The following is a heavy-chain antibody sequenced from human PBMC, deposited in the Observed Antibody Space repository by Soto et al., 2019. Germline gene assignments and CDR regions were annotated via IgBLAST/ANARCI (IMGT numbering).Heavy chain of an antibody. D-gene: IGHD6-6*01. J-gene: IGHJ4*02. V-gene: IGHV3-30-3*01. CDR3: AREPRGSSVFDY. Sequence: GGSLRLSCAASGFTFSSYAMHWVRQAPGKGLEWVAVISYDGSNKYYADSVKGRFTISRDNSKNTLYLQMNSLRAEDTAVYYCAREPRGSSVFDYWGQGTLVTVSS. CDR1: GFTFSSYA. CDR2: ISYDGSNK.